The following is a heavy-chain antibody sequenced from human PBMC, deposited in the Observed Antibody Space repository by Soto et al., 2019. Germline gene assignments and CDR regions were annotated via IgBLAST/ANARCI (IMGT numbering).Heavy chain of an antibody. CDR2: IRSKANSYAT. CDR1: GFTFSGSA. Sequence: GGSMRLSCAASGFTFSGSAMHWVRQASGKGLEWVGRIRSKANSYATAYAASVKGRFTISRDDSKNTAYLQMNSLKTEDTAVYYCICSWYFRGYYYMDVWGKETTVTVSS. J-gene: IGHJ6*03. D-gene: IGHD6-13*01. CDR3: ICSWYFRGYYYMDV. V-gene: IGHV3-73*01.